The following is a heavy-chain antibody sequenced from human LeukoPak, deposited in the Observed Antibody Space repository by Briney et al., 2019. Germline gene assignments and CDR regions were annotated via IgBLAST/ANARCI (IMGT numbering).Heavy chain of an antibody. CDR2: ISYDGSNK. V-gene: IGHV3-30-3*01. J-gene: IGHJ4*02. CDR3: ARDPHSSAYYFDY. Sequence: QPGGSLRLSCAASGFTFSSYAMHWVRQAPGKGLEWVAVISYDGSNKYYADSVKGRFTISRDNSKNTLYLQMNSLRAEDTAVYYCARDPHSSAYYFDYWGQGTLVTVSS. D-gene: IGHD3-22*01. CDR1: GFTFSSYA.